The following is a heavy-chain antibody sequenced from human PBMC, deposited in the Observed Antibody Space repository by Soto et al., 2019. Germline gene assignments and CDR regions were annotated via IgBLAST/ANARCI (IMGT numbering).Heavy chain of an antibody. V-gene: IGHV3-23*01. CDR3: AKDQLLWFGEFGY. D-gene: IGHD3-10*01. CDR2: ISGSGGST. CDR1: GFTFSSYA. J-gene: IGHJ4*02. Sequence: EVQLLESGGGLVQPGGSLSVSWAASGFTFSSYAMSWVRQAPGKGLEWVSAISGSGGSTYYADSVKGRFTISRDNSKNTLYLQMNSLRAEDTAVYYCAKDQLLWFGEFGYWGQGTLVTVSS.